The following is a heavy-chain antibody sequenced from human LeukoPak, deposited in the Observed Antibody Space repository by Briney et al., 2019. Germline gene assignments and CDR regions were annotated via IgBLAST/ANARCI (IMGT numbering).Heavy chain of an antibody. CDR2: IFHSGST. CDR1: GYSITSGQY. V-gene: IGHV4-38-2*02. Sequence: SETVSLTCTVSGYSITSGQYWGWIRQPPEKGLGWIGTIFHSGSTYYNPSLKSRVTISVDTSKNQFSLKLSSVTAADTAVYFCARGRIYYDSSGYWVYYAFDIWGQGTMVTVSS. D-gene: IGHD3-22*01. J-gene: IGHJ3*02. CDR3: ARGRIYYDSSGYWVYYAFDI.